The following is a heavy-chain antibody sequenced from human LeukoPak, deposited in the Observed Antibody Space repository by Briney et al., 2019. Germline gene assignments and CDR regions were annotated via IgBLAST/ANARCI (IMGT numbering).Heavy chain of an antibody. D-gene: IGHD3-22*01. V-gene: IGHV3-21*01. J-gene: IGHJ4*02. CDR2: ISSSSSYI. Sequence: PGGSLRLSCAASGFTFSSYSMNWVRQAPGKGLEWVSSISSSSSYIYYADSVKGRFTISRDNSKNTLYLQMNSLRAEDTAVYYCANSYYDSSVHFDYWGQGTLVTVSS. CDR1: GFTFSSYS. CDR3: ANSYYDSSVHFDY.